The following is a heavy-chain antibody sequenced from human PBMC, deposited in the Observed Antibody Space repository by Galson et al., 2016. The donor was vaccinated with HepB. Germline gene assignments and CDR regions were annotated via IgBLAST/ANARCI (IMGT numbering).Heavy chain of an antibody. CDR2: ISPSDSDT. J-gene: IGHJ4*02. Sequence: QSGAEVKKPGESLKISCKGSGYSFSSYWIGWVRQMPGKGLEWMGIISPSDSDTRYSPSFQGQVTISVDKAINTAYMQWSSLKASDSGIYYCARRPPVTGRSGHYFDSWGQGTLVTVSS. CDR1: GYSFSSYW. CDR3: ARRPPVTGRSGHYFDS. D-gene: IGHD4-11*01. V-gene: IGHV5-51*01.